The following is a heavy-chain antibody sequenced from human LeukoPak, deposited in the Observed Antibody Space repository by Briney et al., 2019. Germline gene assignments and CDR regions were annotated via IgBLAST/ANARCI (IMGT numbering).Heavy chain of an antibody. J-gene: IGHJ5*02. Sequence: SETLSLTCTVSGGSISSSSYYWGWIRQPPGKGLEWIGSIYYSGSTYYNPSLKSRVTISVDTSKNQFSLKLSSVTAADTAVYYCARRRSSGWFSNWFDPWGQGTLVTVSS. CDR3: ARRRSSGWFSNWFDP. CDR2: IYYSGST. V-gene: IGHV4-39*01. D-gene: IGHD6-19*01. CDR1: GGSISSSSYY.